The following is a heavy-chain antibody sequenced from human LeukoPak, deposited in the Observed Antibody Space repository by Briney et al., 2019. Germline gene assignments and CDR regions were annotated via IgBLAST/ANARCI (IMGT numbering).Heavy chain of an antibody. CDR3: ARRSGYAYYYYYMDV. J-gene: IGHJ6*03. D-gene: IGHD5-12*01. CDR2: ISSSGSTI. CDR1: GFTFSTYE. V-gene: IGHV3-48*03. Sequence: GGSLRLSCAASGFTFSTYEMNWVRQTPGKGLEWVPYISSSGSTIYYADSVKGRFTISRDNAKNSLYLQMNSLRAEDTAIYYCARRSGYAYYYYYMDVWGKGTTVTVSS.